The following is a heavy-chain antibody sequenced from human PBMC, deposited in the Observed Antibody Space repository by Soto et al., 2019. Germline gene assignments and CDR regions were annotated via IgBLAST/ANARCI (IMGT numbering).Heavy chain of an antibody. CDR2: MNPNGGST. J-gene: IGHJ6*02. V-gene: IGHV1-8*01. D-gene: IGHD6-13*01. CDR3: ARDLHYSSSPPQGLRYYYYYGMDV. CDR1: GYAFTSYY. Sequence: ASVKLSCKASGYAFTSYYRSWVRHATGQGLEWMGLMNPNGGSTSYAQKFQGRVTMTRDTSTSTVYMELSSLRSEDTAVYYCARDLHYSSSPPQGLRYYYYYGMDVWGQGTTVTVSS.